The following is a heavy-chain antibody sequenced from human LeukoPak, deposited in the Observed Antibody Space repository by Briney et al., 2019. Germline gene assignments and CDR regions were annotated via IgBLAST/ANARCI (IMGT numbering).Heavy chain of an antibody. V-gene: IGHV3-21*01. CDR2: ISSSSSYI. CDR1: GFTFSSYS. CDR3: LQQRSSTTFALLDY. J-gene: IGHJ4*02. D-gene: IGHD2-2*01. Sequence: KPGGSLRLSCAASGFTFSSYSMNWVRQAPGKGLEWVSSISSSSSYIYYADSVKGRFTISRDNAKSTLYLQMNSLRAEDTAVYYCLQQRSSTTFALLDYWGQGTLVTVSS.